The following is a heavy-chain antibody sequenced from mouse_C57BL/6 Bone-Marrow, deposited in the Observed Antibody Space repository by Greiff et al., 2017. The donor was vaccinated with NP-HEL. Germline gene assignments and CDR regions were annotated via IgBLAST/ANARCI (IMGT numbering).Heavy chain of an antibody. CDR1: GYTFTDYE. V-gene: IGHV1-15*01. D-gene: IGHD2-5*01. J-gene: IGHJ4*01. CDR2: IDPETGGT. Sequence: QVQLKQSGAELVRPGASVTLSCKASGYTFTDYEMHWVKQTPVHGLEWIGAIDPETGGTAYNPKFKGKAILTADKSSSTAYMELRSLTSEDSAVYYCTAIVTTRGYYAMDYWGQGTSVTVSS. CDR3: TAIVTTRGYYAMDY.